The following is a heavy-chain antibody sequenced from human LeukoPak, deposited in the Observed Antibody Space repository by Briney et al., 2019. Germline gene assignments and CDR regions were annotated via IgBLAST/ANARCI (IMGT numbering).Heavy chain of an antibody. CDR1: GYTFTGYY. CDR2: INPNSGGT. Sequence: ASVKVSCKASGYTFTGYYMHWVRQAPGQGLEWMGWINPNSGGTNYAQKLQGRVTMTTDTSTSTAYMELRSLRSDDTAVYYCARGPADLNWFDPWGQGTLVTVSS. D-gene: IGHD2-2*01. J-gene: IGHJ5*02. CDR3: ARGPADLNWFDP. V-gene: IGHV1-2*02.